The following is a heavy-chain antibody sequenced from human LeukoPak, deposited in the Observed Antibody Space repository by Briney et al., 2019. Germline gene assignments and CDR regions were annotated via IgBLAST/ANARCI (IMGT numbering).Heavy chain of an antibody. CDR2: IYYSGST. Sequence: SETLSLTCTVSGGSISSYYWSWIRQPPGKGLQWIGYIYYSGSTNYNPSLKSRVTISVDTSKNQFSLSLSSVTAADTAVHYCARQRGVTRAFDIWGQGTVVTVSS. J-gene: IGHJ3*02. D-gene: IGHD3-10*01. CDR1: GGSISSYY. V-gene: IGHV4-59*08. CDR3: ARQRGVTRAFDI.